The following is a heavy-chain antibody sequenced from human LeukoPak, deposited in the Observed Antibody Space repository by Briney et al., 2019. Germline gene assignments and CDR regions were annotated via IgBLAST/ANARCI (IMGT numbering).Heavy chain of an antibody. Sequence: GGSLRLSCAASGFTFSTYAMTWVRQAPGKRLEWVANIKQDGNEKYYVDSVKGRFTISRDNAKNSLYLQMNSLRVEDTAVYYCARDPGYSSGWYYFDYWGQGTLVTVSS. CDR2: IKQDGNEK. CDR1: GFTFSTYA. CDR3: ARDPGYSSGWYYFDY. J-gene: IGHJ4*02. D-gene: IGHD6-19*01. V-gene: IGHV3-7*01.